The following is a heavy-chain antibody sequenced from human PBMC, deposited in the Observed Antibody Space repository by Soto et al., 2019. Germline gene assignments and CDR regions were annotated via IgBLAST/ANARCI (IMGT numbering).Heavy chain of an antibody. Sequence: GSLRLSCAASGFTFSTYGFNWVRQAPGKGLEWVAVIWYDGNTKYYADSVKGRFTISRDNSKNTLYLQMNSLTAEDTAVYYCARPLVAPVAGPYYYGMDAWGQGTTVTVSS. V-gene: IGHV3-33*01. CDR3: ARPLVAPVAGPYYYGMDA. CDR2: IWYDGNTK. J-gene: IGHJ6*02. CDR1: GFTFSTYG. D-gene: IGHD6-19*01.